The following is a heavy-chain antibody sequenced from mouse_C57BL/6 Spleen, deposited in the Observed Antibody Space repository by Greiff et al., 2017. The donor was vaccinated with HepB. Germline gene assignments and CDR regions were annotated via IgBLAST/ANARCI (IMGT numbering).Heavy chain of an antibody. Sequence: VMLVESGPGLVAPSQSLSITCTVSGFSLTSYGVSWVRQPPGKGLEWLGVIWGDGSTNYHSALISRLSISKDNSKSQVFLKLNSLQTDDTATYYCAKTAQATWGHAMDYWGQGTSVTVSS. D-gene: IGHD3-2*02. CDR1: GFSLTSYG. V-gene: IGHV2-3*01. CDR3: AKTAQATWGHAMDY. CDR2: IWGDGST. J-gene: IGHJ4*01.